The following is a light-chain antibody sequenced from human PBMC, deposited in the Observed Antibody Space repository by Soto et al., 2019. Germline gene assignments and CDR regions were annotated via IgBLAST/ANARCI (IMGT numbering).Light chain of an antibody. Sequence: DIQMTQSPSTLSASVGDRVTITCRASQSVANWLAWYQQKPGKAPKLLIYKASFLESGVPSRFTGSGSGTDFTLTISSLQPDDSATYYCQQCNAYPYTFGQGTKLEMK. CDR2: KAS. CDR1: QSVANW. J-gene: IGKJ2*01. V-gene: IGKV1-5*03. CDR3: QQCNAYPYT.